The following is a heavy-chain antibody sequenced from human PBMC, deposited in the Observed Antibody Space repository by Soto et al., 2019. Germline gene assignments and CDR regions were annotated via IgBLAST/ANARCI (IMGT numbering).Heavy chain of an antibody. V-gene: IGHV3-7*01. D-gene: IGHD6-13*01. CDR2: IKTDGSET. CDR1: GFSFTRYW. CDR3: ARLWAPDGTDTFDY. Sequence: EVQLVESGGGLVQPGGSLRLSCSASGFSFTRYWMTWVRQAPGKGLEWVANIKTDGSETHYLDSVEGRFTISRDNAKNSLYLQMYSLRAEDTAVYYCARLWAPDGTDTFDYWGQGALVTVSS. J-gene: IGHJ4*02.